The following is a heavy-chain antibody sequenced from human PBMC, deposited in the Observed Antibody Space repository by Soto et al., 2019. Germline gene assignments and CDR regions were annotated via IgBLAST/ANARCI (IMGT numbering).Heavy chain of an antibody. Sequence: ASVKVSCKVSGYTLTELSMHWVRQAPGKGLEWMGGFDPEDVETIYAQKFQGRVTMTEDTSTDTAYMELSSLRSEDTAVYYCATFRIAARRYYYYYYGMDVWGQGTTVTVSS. D-gene: IGHD6-6*01. CDR3: ATFRIAARRYYYYYYGMDV. J-gene: IGHJ6*02. V-gene: IGHV1-24*01. CDR1: GYTLTELS. CDR2: FDPEDVET.